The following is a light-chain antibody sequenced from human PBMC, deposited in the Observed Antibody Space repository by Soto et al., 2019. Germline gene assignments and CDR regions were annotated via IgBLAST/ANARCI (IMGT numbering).Light chain of an antibody. Sequence: VMTQSPATLSVSPGERVTLSCRALQSINSHLARYQQKPGQAPRLLIHGAATRATGIPARFSGSGFGTEFILTISILESKDFAVYSCQQYNDWVRTFG. CDR1: QSINSH. CDR3: QQYNDWVRT. V-gene: IGKV3-15*01. CDR2: GAA. J-gene: IGKJ1*01.